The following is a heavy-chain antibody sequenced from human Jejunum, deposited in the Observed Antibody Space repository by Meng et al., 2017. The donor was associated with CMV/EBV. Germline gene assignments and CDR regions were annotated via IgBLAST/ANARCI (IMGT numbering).Heavy chain of an antibody. V-gene: IGHV4-4*07. CDR1: GGSISDYY. CDR2: IYSNGAT. Sequence: QDSAGGLVNLSQPLSLSCTVSGGSISDYYCSWIRQPAGKGLEWIGRIYSNGATNYNPSLKSRVTMSVDTSKNQFSLKLSSVTAADTAVYFCARDMHREVVIQDYWGQGTLVTVSS. D-gene: IGHD3-10*01. CDR3: ARDMHREVVIQDY. J-gene: IGHJ4*02.